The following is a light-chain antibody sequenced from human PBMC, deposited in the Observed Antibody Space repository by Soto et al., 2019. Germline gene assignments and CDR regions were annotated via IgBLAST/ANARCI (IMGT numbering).Light chain of an antibody. Sequence: EIVMTQSPATLSVSPGERATLSCRASQSVSSNLAWYQQKPGQAPRLLIYGASTRATGIPARFSGSGSGTEFPLHLSRLQVEEFAVYYCQQYNNWPPIGYTFGQGTKLEIK. V-gene: IGKV3-15*01. CDR2: GAS. J-gene: IGKJ2*01. CDR3: QQYNNWPPIGYT. CDR1: QSVSSN.